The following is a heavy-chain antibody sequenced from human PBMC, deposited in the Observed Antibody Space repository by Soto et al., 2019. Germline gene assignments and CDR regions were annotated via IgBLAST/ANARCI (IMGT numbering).Heavy chain of an antibody. CDR1: GESISSSSYY. D-gene: IGHD2-21*02. CDR3: ARQRTTVVTQAYFDH. CDR2: IYYSGRT. V-gene: IGHV4-39*01. Sequence: SETLSLTCIVSGESISSSSYYWGWIRQPPGKGLEWIGSIYYSGRTYYNPSFKSRVTISIDTSRNQFSLKLSSVTATDTAVYYCARQRTTVVTQAYFDHWGQGALVTVSS. J-gene: IGHJ4*02.